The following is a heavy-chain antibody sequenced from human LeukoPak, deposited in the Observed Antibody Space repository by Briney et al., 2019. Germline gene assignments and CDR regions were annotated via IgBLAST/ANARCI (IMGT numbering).Heavy chain of an antibody. Sequence: ASVKVSCKASGYTFTNYGVTLVRQAPGQGLEWMGWIRAYNGYTHYTQKLQGRVSMTTDTSTSTAYMELRSLRSDDTAVYYCARDLGVWGSYRPPYDAFDIWGQGTIVIVSS. CDR3: ARDLGVWGSYRPPYDAFDI. D-gene: IGHD3-16*02. V-gene: IGHV1-18*01. J-gene: IGHJ3*02. CDR2: IRAYNGYT. CDR1: GYTFTNYG.